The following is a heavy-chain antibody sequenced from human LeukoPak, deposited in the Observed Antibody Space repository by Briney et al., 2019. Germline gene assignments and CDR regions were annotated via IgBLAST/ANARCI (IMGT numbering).Heavy chain of an antibody. CDR1: GGSFSGYY. Sequence: PSETLSLTCAVYGGSFSGYYWSWIRQPPGKGLEWIGEINHSGSTNYNPSLKSRVTKSVDTSKNQFSLKLSSVTAADTAVYYCARGPYYYDKFDYWGQGTLVTVSS. CDR2: INHSGST. J-gene: IGHJ4*02. D-gene: IGHD3-22*01. CDR3: ARGPYYYDKFDY. V-gene: IGHV4-34*01.